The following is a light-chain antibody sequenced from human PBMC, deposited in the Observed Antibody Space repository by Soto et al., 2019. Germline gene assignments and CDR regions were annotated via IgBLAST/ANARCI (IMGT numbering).Light chain of an antibody. CDR1: QGISSY. Sequence: IQLTQSPSSLSASVGDRVTITCLASQGISSYLAWYQQKPGKAPKLLIYAASTLQSGVPSRFSGSGSGTDFTLTISSLQPEDFATYYCQQYYSFPWTFGQGTKVDIK. J-gene: IGKJ1*01. V-gene: IGKV1-9*01. CDR3: QQYYSFPWT. CDR2: AAS.